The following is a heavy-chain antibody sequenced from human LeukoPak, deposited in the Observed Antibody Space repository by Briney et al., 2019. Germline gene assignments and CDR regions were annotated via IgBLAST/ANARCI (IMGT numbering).Heavy chain of an antibody. Sequence: PGGSLRLSCAASGFTFSSYSMNWVCQAPGKGLEWVSSISSSSSYIYYADSMKGRFTISRDNAKNSLYLQMNSLRAEDTAVYYCARDSLSGVAGTGYFHHWGQGTLVTVSS. CDR2: ISSSSSYI. J-gene: IGHJ1*01. CDR1: GFTFSSYS. CDR3: ARDSLSGVAGTGYFHH. V-gene: IGHV3-21*01. D-gene: IGHD6-19*01.